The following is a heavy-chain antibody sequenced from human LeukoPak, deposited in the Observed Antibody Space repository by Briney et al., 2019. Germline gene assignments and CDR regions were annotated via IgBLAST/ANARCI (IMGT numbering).Heavy chain of an antibody. CDR3: ARGQLDP. Sequence: PGGSLRLSCAASGFTFSDYWMNWIRQAPGKGLEWVARIMKDGNEKYYVESIKGRFTISRDNAKNALYLQMNGLRAEDTGVYYCARGQLDPWGQGTLVTVSS. J-gene: IGHJ5*02. CDR1: GFTFSDYW. CDR2: IMKDGNEK. V-gene: IGHV3-7*01.